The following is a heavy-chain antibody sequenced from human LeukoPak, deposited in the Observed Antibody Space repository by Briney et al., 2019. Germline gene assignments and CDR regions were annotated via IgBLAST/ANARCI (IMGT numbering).Heavy chain of an antibody. CDR3: ARVQRAAMAFDY. D-gene: IGHD5-18*01. J-gene: IGHJ4*02. CDR2: INPNSGGT. Sequence: ASVNVSCKASGYTFTGYYMRWVRQAPGQGLEWMGWINPNSGGTNYAQKFQGRVTMTRDTSISTAYMELSRLRSDDTAVYYCARVQRAAMAFDYWGQGTLVTVSS. V-gene: IGHV1-2*02. CDR1: GYTFTGYY.